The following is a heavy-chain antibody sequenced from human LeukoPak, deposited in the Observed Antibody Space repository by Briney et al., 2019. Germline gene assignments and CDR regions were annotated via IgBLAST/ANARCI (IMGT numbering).Heavy chain of an antibody. CDR3: ASGNSGSYYNLDAFDI. D-gene: IGHD3-10*01. V-gene: IGHV4-31*03. CDR1: GGSISSGGYY. Sequence: PSETLSLTCTVSGGSISSGGYYWNWIRQHPGKGLEWIGYIYYSGSTYYNPSLKSRVTISVDTSKNQFSLKLSSVTAADTAVYYCASGNSGSYYNLDAFDIWGQGTMVTVSS. CDR2: IYYSGST. J-gene: IGHJ3*02.